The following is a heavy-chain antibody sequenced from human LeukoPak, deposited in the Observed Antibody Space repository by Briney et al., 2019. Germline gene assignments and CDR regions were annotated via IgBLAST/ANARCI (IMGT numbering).Heavy chain of an antibody. J-gene: IGHJ4*02. CDR2: ICYGGST. CDR1: GGSISSSGYY. CDR3: ATSPQYGGY. V-gene: IGHV4-39*01. Sequence: PSEPLSLTCTVSGGSISSSGYYWGWIRQPPGKGLEWIGSICYGGSTQYNPSLKSRVTISVDTSKDQFSLKLSSVTAADSALYYCATSPQYGGYWGQGTLVTVSS. D-gene: IGHD4-23*01.